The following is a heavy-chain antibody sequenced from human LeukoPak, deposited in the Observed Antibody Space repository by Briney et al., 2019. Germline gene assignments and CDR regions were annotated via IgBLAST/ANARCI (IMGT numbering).Heavy chain of an antibody. Sequence: PSETLSLTCTVSGGSFSGYYWSWVRQPPGKGLEWIGYIYYSGRSNFNPSLRSRVTISVDTSKNQFSLKLSSVTAADTAVYYCARGTIGYCSGGSCSRTARFDYWGQGTLVTVSS. V-gene: IGHV4-59*08. D-gene: IGHD2-15*01. J-gene: IGHJ4*02. CDR2: IYYSGRS. CDR3: ARGTIGYCSGGSCSRTARFDY. CDR1: GGSFSGYY.